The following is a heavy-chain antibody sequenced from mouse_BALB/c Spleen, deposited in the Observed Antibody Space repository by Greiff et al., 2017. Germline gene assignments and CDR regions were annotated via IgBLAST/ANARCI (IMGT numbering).Heavy chain of an antibody. Sequence: EVQRVESGPSLVKPSQTLSLTCSVTGDSITSGYWNWIRKFPGNKLEYMGYISYSGSTYYNPSLKSRISITRDTSKNQYYLQLNSVTTEDTATYYCARFYGYDEVYFDYWGQGTTLTVSS. V-gene: IGHV3-8*02. CDR2: ISYSGST. CDR3: ARFYGYDEVYFDY. D-gene: IGHD2-2*01. J-gene: IGHJ2*01. CDR1: GDSITSGY.